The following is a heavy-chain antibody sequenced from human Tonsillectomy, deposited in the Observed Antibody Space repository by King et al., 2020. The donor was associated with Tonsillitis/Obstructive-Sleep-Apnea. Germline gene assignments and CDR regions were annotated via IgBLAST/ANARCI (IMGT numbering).Heavy chain of an antibody. V-gene: IGHV4-4*02. CDR1: GGSISSSNW. Sequence: QLQESGPGLVKPSGTLSLTCAVSGGSISSSNWWSWVRQPPGKGLEWIGEIYHSGSTNYNPSLKSRVTISVDKSKNQFSLKMSSVTAADTAVYYCARAIVIVPAAMPALPGAFDIWGQGTVDTVSS. CDR2: IYHSGST. D-gene: IGHD2-2*01. CDR3: ARAIVIVPAAMPALPGAFDI. J-gene: IGHJ3*02.